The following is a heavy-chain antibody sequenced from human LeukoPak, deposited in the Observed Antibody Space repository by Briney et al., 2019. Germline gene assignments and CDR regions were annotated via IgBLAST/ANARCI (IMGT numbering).Heavy chain of an antibody. Sequence: PGRSLRLSCAASGFTFSSYAMHWVRQAPGKGLEWVAVLSYDGSNKYYADSVKGRFTISRDNSKNTLYLQMNSLRAEDTAVYYCARDVRRDGYNVIDYWGQGTLVTVSS. J-gene: IGHJ4*02. CDR2: LSYDGSNK. CDR1: GFTFSSYA. D-gene: IGHD5-24*01. V-gene: IGHV3-30-3*01. CDR3: ARDVRRDGYNVIDY.